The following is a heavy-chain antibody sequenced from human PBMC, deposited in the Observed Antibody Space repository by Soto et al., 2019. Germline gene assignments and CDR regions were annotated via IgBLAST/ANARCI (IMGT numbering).Heavy chain of an antibody. J-gene: IGHJ4*02. CDR1: GYTFTSSG. Sequence: ASVKVSCKASGYTFTSSGISWVRQAPGKGLEWMGGFDPEDGETIYAQKFQGRVTMTEDTSTDTAYMELSSLRSEDTAVYYCATSSITMIVVVTQGSFDYWGQGTLVTVSS. D-gene: IGHD3-22*01. CDR2: FDPEDGET. CDR3: ATSSITMIVVVTQGSFDY. V-gene: IGHV1-24*01.